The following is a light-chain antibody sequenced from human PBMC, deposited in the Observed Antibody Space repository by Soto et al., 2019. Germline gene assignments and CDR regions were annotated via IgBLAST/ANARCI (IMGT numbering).Light chain of an antibody. V-gene: IGKV3-11*01. CDR3: QQRSNWPPWT. CDR2: DAS. CDR1: QSISSRY. J-gene: IGKJ1*01. Sequence: ENVLTQSPGTLSLFPGEKATLSWRASQSISSRYLAWYQQKPGQAPRLLIYDASNRATGIPARFSGSGSGTDFTLTISSLEPEDFAVYYCQQRSNWPPWTFGQGTKVHI.